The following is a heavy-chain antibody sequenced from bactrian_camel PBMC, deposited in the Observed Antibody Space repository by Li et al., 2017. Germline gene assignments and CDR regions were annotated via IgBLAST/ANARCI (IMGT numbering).Heavy chain of an antibody. V-gene: IGHV3S60*01. CDR1: GLTFGDYA. Sequence: VQLVESGGGLVQAGGSLRLTCTVSGLTFGDYAMGWSRQGPGKEREGIACISWSGSSTYYADSVKGRFTVSRDNAQNTVYLQMNSLQSEDTPMYYCATDAVPTPDYTGWGMWGFGYWSQGTQVTVS. CDR3: ATDAVPTPDYTGWGMWGFGY. CDR2: ISWSGSST. J-gene: IGHJ6*01. D-gene: IGHD5*01.